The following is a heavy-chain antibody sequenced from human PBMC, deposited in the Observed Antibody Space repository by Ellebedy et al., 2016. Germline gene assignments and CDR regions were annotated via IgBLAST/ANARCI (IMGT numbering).Heavy chain of an antibody. J-gene: IGHJ3*02. CDR2: MNPNSGNT. D-gene: IGHD5-18*01. V-gene: IGHV1-8*01. CDR1: GYTFTSYE. Sequence: ASVKVSCKASGYTFTSYEINWVRQATGQGLEWMGWMNPNSGNTGYAQKFQGRVTMTRNTSISTAYMELSSLRSEDTAVYFCARGYYSYGDAFDIWGQGTRVTVS. CDR3: ARGYYSYGDAFDI.